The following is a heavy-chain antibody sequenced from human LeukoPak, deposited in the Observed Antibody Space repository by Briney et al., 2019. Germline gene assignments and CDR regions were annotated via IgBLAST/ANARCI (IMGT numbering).Heavy chain of an antibody. J-gene: IGHJ4*02. CDR3: ARSTGDLDY. CDR2: INHSGST. D-gene: IGHD3-16*01. Sequence: PSETLSLTCAVYGGSFSGYYWSWIRQPPGKGLEWIGEINHSGSTNYNPSLKSRVTISVDTSKNQFSLKLNSVTPEDTAVYYCARSTGDLDYWGQGTLVTVSS. CDR1: GGSFSGYY. V-gene: IGHV4-34*01.